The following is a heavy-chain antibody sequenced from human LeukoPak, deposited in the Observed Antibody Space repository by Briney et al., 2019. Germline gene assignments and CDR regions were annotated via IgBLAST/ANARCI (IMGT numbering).Heavy chain of an antibody. J-gene: IGHJ4*02. CDR1: GGTFSSYA. Sequence: SVKVSCKASGGTFSSYAISWVRQAPGQGLEWMGGIIPIFGTANYAQKFRGRVTITADESTSTAYMELSSLRSEDTAVYYCARAYYYDSSGSKIDYWGQGTLVTVSS. V-gene: IGHV1-69*13. CDR2: IIPIFGTA. CDR3: ARAYYYDSSGSKIDY. D-gene: IGHD3-22*01.